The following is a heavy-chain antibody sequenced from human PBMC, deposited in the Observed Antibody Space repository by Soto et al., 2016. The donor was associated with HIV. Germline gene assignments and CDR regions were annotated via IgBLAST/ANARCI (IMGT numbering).Heavy chain of an antibody. CDR1: GFSFSDYY. D-gene: IGHD1-7*01. CDR2: ISTSGSII. J-gene: IGHJ4*02. Sequence: QVQLVESGGGLVKPGGSVRLSCAASGFSFSDYYMSWIRQAPGKGLEWVSYISTSGSIIYYADSVKGRFTISRDNAKNSLYLQMNSLRVEDTAIYYCARDLELELRRYYFDYWGQGTLVTVSS. CDR3: ARDLELELRRYYFDY. V-gene: IGHV3-11*04.